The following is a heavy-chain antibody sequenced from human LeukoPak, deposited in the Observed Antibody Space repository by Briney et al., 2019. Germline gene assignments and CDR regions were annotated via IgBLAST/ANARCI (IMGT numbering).Heavy chain of an antibody. CDR3: ARDLEGYCSGGSCYD. D-gene: IGHD2-15*01. V-gene: IGHV4-38-2*02. J-gene: IGHJ4*02. Sequence: PSETLSLTCTVSGYSISSGYYWGWIRQPPGKGLEWIGSIYHSGSTYYNPSLKSRVTISVDTSKNQFSLKLSSVTAADTAVYYCARDLEGYCSGGSCYDWGQGTLVTVSS. CDR2: IYHSGST. CDR1: GYSISSGYY.